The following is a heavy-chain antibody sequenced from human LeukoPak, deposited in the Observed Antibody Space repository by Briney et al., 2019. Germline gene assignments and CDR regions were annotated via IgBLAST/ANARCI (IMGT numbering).Heavy chain of an antibody. D-gene: IGHD2-2*01. CDR3: ATAGISTCSSTSCYESILNSYDYYMDV. CDR2: VDPEDGET. J-gene: IGHJ6*03. Sequence: GASVKVSCKASGYTFTSYDINWVRQAPGKGLEWMGLVDPEDGETIYAEKFQGRVTITANTSTDTAYMELSSLRSEDTAVYYCATAGISTCSSTSCYESILNSYDYYMDVWGKGTTVTVSS. V-gene: IGHV1-69-2*01. CDR1: GYTFTSYD.